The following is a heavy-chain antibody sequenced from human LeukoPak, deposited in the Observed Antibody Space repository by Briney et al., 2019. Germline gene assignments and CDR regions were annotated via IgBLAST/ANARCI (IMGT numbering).Heavy chain of an antibody. V-gene: IGHV1-2*02. CDR3: ARVGYSSGWSDY. D-gene: IGHD6-19*01. CDR1: GYTFTGYY. Sequence: GASVKVSCKASGYTFTGYYMHWVRQAPGQGLEWMGWINPNSGGTNYAQKPQGRVTMTRDTSISTAYMELSRLRSDDTAVYYCARVGYSSGWSDYWGQGTLVTVSS. CDR2: INPNSGGT. J-gene: IGHJ4*02.